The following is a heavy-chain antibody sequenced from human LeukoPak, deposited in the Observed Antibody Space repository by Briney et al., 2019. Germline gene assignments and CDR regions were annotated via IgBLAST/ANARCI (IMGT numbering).Heavy chain of an antibody. V-gene: IGHV4-59*01. J-gene: IGHJ4*02. D-gene: IGHD2-15*01. CDR1: GGSISSYY. Sequence: SETLSLTCTVSGGSISSYYWSWIRQPPGKGLEWIGYIYYSGSTNYNPSLKSRVTISVDTSKNQFSLKLSPVTAADTAVYYCARDVGYCSGGSCYSGHYFDYWGQGTLVTVSS. CDR3: ARDVGYCSGGSCYSGHYFDY. CDR2: IYYSGST.